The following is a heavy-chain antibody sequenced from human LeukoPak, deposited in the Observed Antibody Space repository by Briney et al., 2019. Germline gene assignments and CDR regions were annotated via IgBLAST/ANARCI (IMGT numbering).Heavy chain of an antibody. J-gene: IGHJ6*03. Sequence: GGSLRLSCAASGFTFSSYCMSWVRQAPGKGLEWVANIKQDGSEKYYVDSVKGRFIISRDNAKNSLYLQMNSLRAEDTAVYYCARAVTMVRGRPTNYYYYMDVWGKGTTVTVSS. CDR3: ARAVTMVRGRPTNYYYYMDV. V-gene: IGHV3-7*01. D-gene: IGHD3-10*01. CDR1: GFTFSSYC. CDR2: IKQDGSEK.